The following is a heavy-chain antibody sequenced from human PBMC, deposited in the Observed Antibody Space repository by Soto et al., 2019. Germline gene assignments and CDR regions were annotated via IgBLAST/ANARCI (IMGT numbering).Heavy chain of an antibody. Sequence: QVQLVESGGGVVQPGRSLRLSCAASGFTFSSYAMHWVRQAPGKGLEWVAVISYDGSNKYYADSVKGRFTISRDNSKNTLYLHVNSLRAEDTAVYYCARDRDGYNRYYFDYWGQGTLVTVSS. CDR2: ISYDGSNK. J-gene: IGHJ4*02. D-gene: IGHD5-12*01. V-gene: IGHV3-30-3*01. CDR3: ARDRDGYNRYYFDY. CDR1: GFTFSSYA.